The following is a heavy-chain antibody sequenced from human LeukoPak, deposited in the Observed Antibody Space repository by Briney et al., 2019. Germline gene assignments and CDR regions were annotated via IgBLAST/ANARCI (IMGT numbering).Heavy chain of an antibody. Sequence: GGSLRLSCAASGFTFSDYYMSWIRQAPGKGLEWVSVIYSGGSTYYADSVKGRFTISRDNSKNTLYLQMNSLRAEDTAVYYCARRSGSYSPLFDYWGQGTLVTVSS. CDR1: GFTFSDYY. CDR2: IYSGGST. D-gene: IGHD3-10*01. V-gene: IGHV3-66*01. J-gene: IGHJ4*02. CDR3: ARRSGSYSPLFDY.